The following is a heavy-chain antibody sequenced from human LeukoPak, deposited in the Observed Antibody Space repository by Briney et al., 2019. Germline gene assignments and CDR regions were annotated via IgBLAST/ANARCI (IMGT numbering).Heavy chain of an antibody. CDR2: ISSSSSYI. CDR1: GFTLSDHF. Sequence: PGGSLRLSCSASGFTLSDHFMDSVRQAPGKGLEWVSSISSSSSYIYYADSVKGRFTISRDNAKNSLYLQMNSLRAEDTAVYYCARGGDLWFGESHAFDIWGQGTMVTVSS. V-gene: IGHV3-21*04. J-gene: IGHJ3*02. CDR3: ARGGDLWFGESHAFDI. D-gene: IGHD3-10*01.